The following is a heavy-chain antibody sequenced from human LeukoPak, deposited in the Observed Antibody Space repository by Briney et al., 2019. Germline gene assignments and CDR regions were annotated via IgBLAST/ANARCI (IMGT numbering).Heavy chain of an antibody. CDR3: ARDTDGSLDY. D-gene: IGHD1-26*01. CDR2: IKYVGSTK. J-gene: IGHJ4*02. Sequence: TGGSLRLSCAASGFTFTHSWMAWVRPAKGGGVEGVANIKYVGSTKHSADSLKGRFIISRDNPKNSLYLQMSSLRAGDTAVYYCARDTDGSLDYWGQGILVTVAS. CDR1: GFTFTHSW. V-gene: IGHV3-7*01.